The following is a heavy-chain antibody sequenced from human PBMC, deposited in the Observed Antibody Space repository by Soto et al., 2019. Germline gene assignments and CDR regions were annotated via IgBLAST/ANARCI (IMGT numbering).Heavy chain of an antibody. V-gene: IGHV4-59*01. CDR1: GGSISSYY. CDR3: ARTIIGGLDY. CDR2: IYYSGST. D-gene: IGHD3-3*01. Sequence: PSETLSLTCTVSGGSISSYYWSWIRQPPGKGLEWIAYIYYSGSTNYNPSLKSRVAISGDTSKNQFSLKLSSVTAADTAVYYCARTIIGGLDYWGQGILVTVSS. J-gene: IGHJ4*02.